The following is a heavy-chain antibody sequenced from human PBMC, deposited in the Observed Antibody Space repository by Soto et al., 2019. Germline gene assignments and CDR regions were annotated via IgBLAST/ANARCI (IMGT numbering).Heavy chain of an antibody. D-gene: IGHD1-7*01. V-gene: IGHV3-30*18. CDR1: GFTFSSYG. CDR2: ISYDGSNK. J-gene: IGHJ1*01. CDR3: AKDPTGTLGYFQH. Sequence: PGGSLRLSCAASGFTFSSYGMHWVRQAPGKGLEWVAVISYDGSNKYYADSVKGRFTISRDNSKNTLYLQMNSLRAEDTAVYYCAKDPTGTLGYFQHWGQGTLVTVSS.